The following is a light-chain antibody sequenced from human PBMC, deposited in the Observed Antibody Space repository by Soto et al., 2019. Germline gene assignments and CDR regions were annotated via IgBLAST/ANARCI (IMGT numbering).Light chain of an antibody. CDR1: NNL. J-gene: IGLJ1*01. CDR2: DGT. V-gene: IGLV2-23*01. CDR3: CFYVVARSYV. Sequence: QSAPPQPASVSGSPVQSSTISCTGTNNLVSWYQQHPGKAPKVVIYDGTKRPSSVSNRFSGSNSGRTASLTIYGLQAEDEANYFCCFYVVARSYVFGPGTQLTV.